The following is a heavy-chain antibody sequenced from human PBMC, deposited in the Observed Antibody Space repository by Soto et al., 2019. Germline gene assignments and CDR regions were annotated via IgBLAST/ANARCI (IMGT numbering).Heavy chain of an antibody. D-gene: IGHD3-22*01. Sequence: QVQLVQSGAEVKKPGSSVKVSCKASGGTFSSYAISWVRQAPGQGLEWMGGIIPIFGTANYAQKFQGRVTITADKSTSTAYMELSSLRSEDTSVYYCASWAIYYYDSSGYDYWGQGTLVTVSS. CDR1: GGTFSSYA. V-gene: IGHV1-69*06. J-gene: IGHJ4*02. CDR3: ASWAIYYYDSSGYDY. CDR2: IIPIFGTA.